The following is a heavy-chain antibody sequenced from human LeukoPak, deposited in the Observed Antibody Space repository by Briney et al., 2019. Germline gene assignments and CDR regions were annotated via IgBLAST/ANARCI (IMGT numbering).Heavy chain of an antibody. D-gene: IGHD3-10*01. J-gene: IGHJ5*01. CDR1: GYTFTSYY. CDR3: AKGPASGDS. Sequence: ASVKVSCEASGYTFTSYYMHWVRQASGQGLEWVAWMNPNSGNPAYAQEFQGRATVSGNISISTAYLELRSLKSEDTAVYYCAKGPASGDSWGQGTLVTVSS. CDR2: MNPNSGNP. V-gene: IGHV1-8*03.